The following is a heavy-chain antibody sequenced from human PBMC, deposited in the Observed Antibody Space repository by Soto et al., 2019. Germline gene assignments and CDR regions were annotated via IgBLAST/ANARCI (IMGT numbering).Heavy chain of an antibody. V-gene: IGHV3-23*01. J-gene: IGHJ2*01. D-gene: IGHD4-17*01. CDR3: AKRTVGWYFDL. CDR2: ISGSGGST. Sequence: EVQLLESGGGLVQPGGSLRLSCAASGFTFSSYAMSWVRQAPGKGLEWVSAISGSGGSTYYADSVKGRFTISRDNSTITLYLQMNSLRAAATAVYYCAKRTVGWYFDLWGRGTLVTVSS. CDR1: GFTFSSYA.